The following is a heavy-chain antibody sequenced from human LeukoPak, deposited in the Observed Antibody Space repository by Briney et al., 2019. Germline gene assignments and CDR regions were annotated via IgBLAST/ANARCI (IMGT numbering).Heavy chain of an antibody. CDR2: IRSKAYGGTT. CDR3: TRDRDYYDFWSGFHGHYYYGMDV. V-gene: IGHV3-49*04. CDR1: GFTSGDYA. J-gene: IGHJ6*02. D-gene: IGHD3-3*01. Sequence: PGRSLRLSCTASGFTSGDYAMSWVRQAPGEGLEWVGFIRSKAYGGTTEYAASVKGRFTISRDDSKSIAYLQMNSLKTEDTAVYYCTRDRDYYDFWSGFHGHYYYGMDVWGQGTTVTVSS.